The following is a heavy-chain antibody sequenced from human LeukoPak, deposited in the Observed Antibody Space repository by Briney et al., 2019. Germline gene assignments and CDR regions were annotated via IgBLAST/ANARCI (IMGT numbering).Heavy chain of an antibody. CDR3: ASTYYDFWSGPPWGAFDI. J-gene: IGHJ3*02. CDR2: IYTSGST. D-gene: IGHD3-3*01. Sequence: SETLSLTCTVSGGSISSGSYYWSWIRQPAGKGLEWIGRIYTSGSTNYNPSLKSRVTISVDTSKNQFSLKLSSVTAADTAVYYCASTYYDFWSGPPWGAFDIWGQGTMVTVSS. V-gene: IGHV4-61*02. CDR1: GGSISSGSYY.